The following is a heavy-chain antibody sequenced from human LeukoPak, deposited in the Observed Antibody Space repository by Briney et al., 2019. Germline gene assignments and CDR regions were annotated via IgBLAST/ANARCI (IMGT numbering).Heavy chain of an antibody. D-gene: IGHD3-10*01. V-gene: IGHV3-15*01. J-gene: IGHJ4*02. CDR1: GFTFSNAW. CDR2: IKSKTDGGTT. Sequence: PGGSLRLSCAASGFTFSNAWMSWVRQAPGKGLEWVGRIKSKTDGGTTDYSAPVKGRFTISRDDSKNTLYLQMNSLRAEDTAVYYCAKSLWFGELGFDYWGQGTLVTVSS. CDR3: AKSLWFGELGFDY.